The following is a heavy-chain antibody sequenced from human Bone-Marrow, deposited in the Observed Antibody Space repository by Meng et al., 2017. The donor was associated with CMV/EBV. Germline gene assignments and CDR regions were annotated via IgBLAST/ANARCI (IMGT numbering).Heavy chain of an antibody. D-gene: IGHD2-21*01. CDR3: ARAPYCGGDCYWDGWYFDL. V-gene: IGHV4-39*01. CDR2: IYYTGST. J-gene: IGHJ2*01. CDR1: GGSIGDSRYY. Sequence: SETLSLTCTVSGGSIGDSRYYWGWIRQPPGKGLEWIGTIYYTGSTFYNPSLKSRVTISVDTSKNQFSLKLTSVTAPDTAVYYCARAPYCGGDCYWDGWYFDLWGRGTLVTVSS.